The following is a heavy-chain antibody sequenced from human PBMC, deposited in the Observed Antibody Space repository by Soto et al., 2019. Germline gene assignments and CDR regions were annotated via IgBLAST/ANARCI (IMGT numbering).Heavy chain of an antibody. J-gene: IGHJ5*02. V-gene: IGHV4-30-4*01. CDR3: ARVAPYGDRRDWFDP. CDR2: IYYSGST. CDR1: GGSISSGDYY. D-gene: IGHD4-17*01. Sequence: PSETLSLTCTFSGGSISSGDYYLSWIRQPPGKGLEWIGYIYYSGSTYYNPSLKSRVTISVDTSKNQFSLKLSSVTAADTAVYYCARVAPYGDRRDWFDPWGQGTLVTVSS.